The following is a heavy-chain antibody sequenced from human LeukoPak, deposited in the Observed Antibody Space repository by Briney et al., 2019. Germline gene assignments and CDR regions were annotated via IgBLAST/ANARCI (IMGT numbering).Heavy chain of an antibody. Sequence: GGSLRLSCAASGFTFSSYWMNWARQAPGKGLEWVASINHNGNVNYYVDSVKGRFTISRDNAKNSLYLQMSNLRAEDTAVCFCARGGGLDVWGQGATVTVSS. CDR2: INHNGNVN. CDR1: GFTFSSYW. J-gene: IGHJ6*02. D-gene: IGHD3-16*01. CDR3: ARGGGLDV. V-gene: IGHV3-7*03.